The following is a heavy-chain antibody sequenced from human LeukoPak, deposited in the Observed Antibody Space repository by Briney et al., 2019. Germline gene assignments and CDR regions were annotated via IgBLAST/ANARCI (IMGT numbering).Heavy chain of an antibody. Sequence: GGSLRLSCAASGFTFSNAWMSWVRQAPGKGLEWVGRIKTKSGGGTTGYAAPVKGRFTISRDDSKNALYLQMDSLKTEDTAVYYCTTAGSAWGQGTLVTVSS. CDR1: GFTFSNAW. CDR3: TTAGSA. J-gene: IGHJ5*02. V-gene: IGHV3-15*01. CDR2: IKTKSGGGTT. D-gene: IGHD2-15*01.